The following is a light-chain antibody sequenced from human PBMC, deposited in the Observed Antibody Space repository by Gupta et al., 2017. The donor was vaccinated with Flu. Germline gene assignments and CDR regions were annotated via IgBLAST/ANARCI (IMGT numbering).Light chain of an antibody. Sequence: QSVLTQPPSVSAAPGQKVTISCSGSSSNIGNNYVSWYQQLPGTAPKLLLYDNNKRPSGIPDRFSGAKSGTSATLGITGLQTGDEADYYCGTWDSSLSAYVFAAGTKVTVL. V-gene: IGLV1-51*01. CDR2: DNN. J-gene: IGLJ1*01. CDR1: SSNIGNNY. CDR3: GTWDSSLSAYV.